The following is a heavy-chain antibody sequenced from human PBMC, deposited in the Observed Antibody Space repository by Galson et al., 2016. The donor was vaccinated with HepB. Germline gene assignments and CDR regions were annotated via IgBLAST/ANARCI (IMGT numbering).Heavy chain of an antibody. CDR3: TTGYGDYQVPSRWGNHH. D-gene: IGHD4-17*01. CDR1: GLSFKYVW. J-gene: IGHJ1*01. Sequence: SLRLSCAASGLSFKYVWMSWVRQAPGKGLEWVGRIRSQTDGATTHYAAPVSGRFTISRDDSKSTLYLDMSSLESDDTAMYYCTTGYGDYQVPSRWGNHHWGPGTLVTVSS. CDR2: IRSQTDGATT. V-gene: IGHV3-15*01.